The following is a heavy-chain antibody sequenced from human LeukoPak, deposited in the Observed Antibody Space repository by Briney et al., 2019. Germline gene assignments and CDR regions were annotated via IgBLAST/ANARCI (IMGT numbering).Heavy chain of an antibody. Sequence: GASVKVSCKASGYTFTSYGISWVRQAPGQGLEWMGWISAYNGNTNYAQKLQGRVTMTTDTSTSTAYMELRSLRSDDTAVYYCARDLHITFRGVIERLGYWGQGTLVTVSS. CDR2: ISAYNGNT. J-gene: IGHJ4*02. D-gene: IGHD3-16*02. CDR3: ARDLHITFRGVIERLGY. V-gene: IGHV1-18*01. CDR1: GYTFTSYG.